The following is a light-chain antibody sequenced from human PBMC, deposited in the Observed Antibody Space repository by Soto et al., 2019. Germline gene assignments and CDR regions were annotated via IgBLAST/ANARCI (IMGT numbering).Light chain of an antibody. CDR3: QSYDSSLSAFYV. CDR1: SSNIGAGYD. J-gene: IGLJ1*01. CDR2: GNS. V-gene: IGLV1-40*01. Sequence: QSVLTQAPSVSGAPGQRVTISCTGSSSNIGAGYDVHWYQQLPGTAPKLLIYGNSNRSSGVPDRFSGSKSGTSASLAITGLQAEDEADYYCQSYDSSLSAFYVFGTGTKLTVL.